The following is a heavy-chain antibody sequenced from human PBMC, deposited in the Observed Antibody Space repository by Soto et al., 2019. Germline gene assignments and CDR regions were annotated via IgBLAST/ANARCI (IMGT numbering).Heavy chain of an antibody. D-gene: IGHD3-10*01. J-gene: IGHJ4*01. CDR2: ISSSGST. CDR1: GGSISSSSYY. V-gene: IGHV4-39*07. CDR3: ARESYYGSGATVVGY. Sequence: SETLSLTCTVSGGSISSSSYYWGWIRQPPGKGLEWIGSISSSGSTYYKPSLNSRVTISVDTSKNQFSLKLNSVTAADTAVYYCARESYYGSGATVVGYRGLGTLVTVSS.